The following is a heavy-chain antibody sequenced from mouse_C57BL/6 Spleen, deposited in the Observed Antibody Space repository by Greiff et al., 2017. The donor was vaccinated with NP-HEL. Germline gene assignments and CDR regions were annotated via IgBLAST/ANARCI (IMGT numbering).Heavy chain of an antibody. CDR2: IHPNSGST. CDR1: GYTFTSYW. V-gene: IGHV1-64*01. CDR3: ARRAYDAMDY. D-gene: IGHD3-3*01. J-gene: IGHJ4*01. Sequence: VQLQQPGAELVKPGASVKLSCKASGYTFTSYWMHWVKQRPGQGLEWIGMIHPNSGSTNYNEKFKSKATLTVDNSSSTAYMQRSSLTSEDAVVYYCARRAYDAMDYWGQGTSVTVSS.